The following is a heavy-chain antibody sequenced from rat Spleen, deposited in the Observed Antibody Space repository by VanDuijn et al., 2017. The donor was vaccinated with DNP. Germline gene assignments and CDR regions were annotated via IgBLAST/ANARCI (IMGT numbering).Heavy chain of an antibody. V-gene: IGHV3-1*01. J-gene: IGHJ3*01. CDR2: ISYSGTT. Sequence: EVHLQESGPGLVKPSQSLSLTCSVTGYSITSNYWAWIRKFPGNKMEWIGHISYSGTTNYNPSLKSRISITRDTSKNQFFLQLNSVTAEDTATYYCATGGAGIWFAYWGRGTLVTVSS. CDR1: GYSITSNY. D-gene: IGHD4-2*01. CDR3: ATGGAGIWFAY.